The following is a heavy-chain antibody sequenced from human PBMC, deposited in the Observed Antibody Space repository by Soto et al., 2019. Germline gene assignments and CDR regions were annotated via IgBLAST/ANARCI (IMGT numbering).Heavy chain of an antibody. D-gene: IGHD6-13*01. Sequence: QVQVHQWGAGLLKPSETLSLTCSVSGGSFSGYYWSWIRQSPGKGLEWIGEIIHTGSTNYNPSLMSRVTMSIATSKRQFSLNLTSVTAADSAVYYCARLQQHLVPIPWGQGTLVTVSS. CDR3: ARLQQHLVPIP. CDR1: GGSFSGYY. J-gene: IGHJ4*02. CDR2: IIHTGST. V-gene: IGHV4-34*12.